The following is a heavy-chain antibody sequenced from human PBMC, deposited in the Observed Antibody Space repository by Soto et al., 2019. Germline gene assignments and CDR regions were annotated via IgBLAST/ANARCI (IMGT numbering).Heavy chain of an antibody. V-gene: IGHV2-5*02. J-gene: IGHJ5*02. CDR3: AHGTEKFDP. Sequence: QITLKESGPTVVKPTQTLTLTCTFSGFSLSSSGVGVGWIRQPPGKALEWLALIYWDDDKRYSPSLKSRLTITKDTSKKQVVLTMTNMDPVVTATYYCAHGTEKFDPWGQGTLVTVSS. CDR2: IYWDDDK. CDR1: GFSLSSSGVG.